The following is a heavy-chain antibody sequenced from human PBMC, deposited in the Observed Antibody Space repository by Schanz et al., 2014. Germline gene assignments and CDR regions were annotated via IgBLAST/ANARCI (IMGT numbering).Heavy chain of an antibody. Sequence: EVQLVESGGGVVQPGGSLRLSCAASGFTFSSYSMNWVRQAPGKGLEWVSSISSGGGSTYYADSVKGRFTISRDNSKNTLYLQMKSLRAEDTAVYYCARDLPRTFLFDYWGQGTLVTVSS. CDR2: ISSGGGST. CDR1: GFTFSSYS. J-gene: IGHJ4*02. CDR3: ARDLPRTFLFDY. V-gene: IGHV3-23*04.